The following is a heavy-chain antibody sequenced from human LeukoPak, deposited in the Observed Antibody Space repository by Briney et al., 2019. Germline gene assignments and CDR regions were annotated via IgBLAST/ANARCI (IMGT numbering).Heavy chain of an antibody. CDR2: FYYSGTT. CDR1: GGSLTSSSYY. D-gene: IGHD6-19*01. V-gene: IGHV4-39*07. CDR3: ARAVAGTFDAFDI. J-gene: IGHJ3*02. Sequence: SETLSLTCTVSGGSLTSSSYYWGWIRQPPGKGLEWIGTFYYSGTTYYNPSLKSRVTISVDTSKNQFSLKLSSVTAADTAVYYCARAVAGTFDAFDIWGQGTMVTVSS.